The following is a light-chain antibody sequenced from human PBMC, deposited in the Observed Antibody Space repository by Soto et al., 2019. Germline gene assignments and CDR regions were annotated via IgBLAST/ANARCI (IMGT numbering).Light chain of an antibody. Sequence: ETVMTQSPATLSVSPGERATLSCRASQSVSTNLACYQQKPGQAPRLLIYGTSTRANGIPARFSGSVSGTEFTLTISSLQSEDFSGYYCQQYNNWPLTFGGGTRVEIK. V-gene: IGKV3-15*01. CDR2: GTS. CDR1: QSVSTN. CDR3: QQYNNWPLT. J-gene: IGKJ4*01.